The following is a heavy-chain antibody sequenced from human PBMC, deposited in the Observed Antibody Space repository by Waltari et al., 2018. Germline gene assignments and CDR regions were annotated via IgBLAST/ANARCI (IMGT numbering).Heavy chain of an antibody. CDR2: INHSGST. J-gene: IGHJ6*03. D-gene: IGHD6-6*01. CDR1: GGSFSGYY. V-gene: IGHV4-34*01. CDR3: ARGTTPRRIAARYYYYMDV. Sequence: QVQLQQWGAGLLKPSETLSLTCAVYGGSFSGYYWSWIRQPPGKGLEWIGEINHSGSTNYNPSLKSRVTISVDTSKNQFSLKLSSVTAADTAVYYCARGTTPRRIAARYYYYMDVWGKGTTVTVSS.